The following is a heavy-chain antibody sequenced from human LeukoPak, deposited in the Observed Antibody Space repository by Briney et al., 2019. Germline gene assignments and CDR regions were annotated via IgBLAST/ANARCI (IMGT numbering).Heavy chain of an antibody. Sequence: SQTLSLTCAISGDSVSSNSAAWNWISQSPSRGLEWLGRTYYRSKTYNDHAVSVKSRITINPDTSKNQFSLQLSSVTAEDTAVYYCARVHAAIAVLDYDDYWMDVWGQGTTVTVSS. CDR2: TYYRSKTYN. CDR1: GDSVSSNSAA. J-gene: IGHJ6*02. V-gene: IGHV6-1*01. D-gene: IGHD2-21*01. CDR3: ARVHAAIAVLDYDDYWMDV.